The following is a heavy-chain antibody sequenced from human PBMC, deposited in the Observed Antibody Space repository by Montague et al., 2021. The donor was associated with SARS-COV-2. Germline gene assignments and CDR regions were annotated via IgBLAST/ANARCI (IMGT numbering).Heavy chain of an antibody. J-gene: IGHJ4*02. CDR2: IYSSGVT. CDR1: GVSVNSGTNY. D-gene: IGHD2-21*01. CDR3: ARDPRVAYYFDY. V-gene: IGHV4-31*03. Sequence: TLSLTCSVSGVSVNSGTNYWTWIRQQPGKGLEWIGYIYSSGVTYYNPSLRSRVTISLDTSQNQFSLNLSSVTGADTARYYCARDPRVAYYFDYWGQGTPVTVPS.